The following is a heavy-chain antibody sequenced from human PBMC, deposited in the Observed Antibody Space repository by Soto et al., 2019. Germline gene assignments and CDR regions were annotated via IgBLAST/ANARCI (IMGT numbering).Heavy chain of an antibody. CDR2: ISGSGGST. J-gene: IGHJ1*01. D-gene: IGHD1-26*01. CDR3: AKGLFGKFLVGATKAYFQH. Sequence: PGGSLRLSCAASGFTFSSYAMSWVRQAPGKGLEWVSAISGSGGSTYYADSVKGRFTISRDNSKNTLYLQMNSLRAEDTAVYYCAKGLFGKFLVGATKAYFQHWGQGTLVTVSS. V-gene: IGHV3-23*01. CDR1: GFTFSSYA.